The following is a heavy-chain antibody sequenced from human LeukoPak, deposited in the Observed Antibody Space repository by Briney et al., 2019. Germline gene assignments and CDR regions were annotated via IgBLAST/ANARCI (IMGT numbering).Heavy chain of an antibody. CDR1: GGSISSGGYY. D-gene: IGHD4-17*01. J-gene: IGHJ5*02. CDR2: IYYSGST. CDR3: ATEETTLGWFDP. V-gene: IGHV4-31*03. Sequence: SQTLSLTCTVSGGSISSGGYYWSWIRQHPGKGLEWIGYIYYSGSTYCNPSLKSRVTISVDTSKNQFSLKLSSVTAADTAVYYCATEETTLGWFDPWGQGTLVTVSS.